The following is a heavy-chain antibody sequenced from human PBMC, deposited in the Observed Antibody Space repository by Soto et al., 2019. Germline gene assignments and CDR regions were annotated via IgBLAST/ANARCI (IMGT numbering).Heavy chain of an antibody. Sequence: QVQLVQSGAEVKKPGASVKVSCKASGYTFTSYYMHWVRQAPGQGLEWMGIINPSGGSTSYAQKFQGRVTMTRDTSTSTVYMEASSLRSEDTAVYYCASSSPGSRTLMDIWGQGTMVTVSS. CDR3: ASSSPGSRTLMDI. CDR1: GYTFTSYY. J-gene: IGHJ3*02. V-gene: IGHV1-46*03. D-gene: IGHD6-13*01. CDR2: INPSGGST.